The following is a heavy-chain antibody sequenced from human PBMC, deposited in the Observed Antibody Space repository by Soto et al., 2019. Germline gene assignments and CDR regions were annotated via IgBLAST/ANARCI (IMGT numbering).Heavy chain of an antibody. Sequence: SDTLSLTCTVSGGSISSHYWSWIRQPPGKGLEWIGYIYYSGSTNYNPSLKSRVTISVDTSKNQFSLKLSSVTAADTAVYYCARVAGVADFDYWGQGTLVTVS. D-gene: IGHD6-19*01. CDR2: IYYSGST. J-gene: IGHJ4*02. CDR3: ARVAGVADFDY. CDR1: GGSISSHY. V-gene: IGHV4-59*11.